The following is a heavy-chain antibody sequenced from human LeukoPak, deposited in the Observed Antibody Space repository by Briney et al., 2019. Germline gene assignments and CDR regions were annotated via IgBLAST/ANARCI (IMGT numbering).Heavy chain of an antibody. CDR3: VRHGESGRHHAYFDY. CDR2: IYFSGST. D-gene: IGHD3-10*01. V-gene: IGHV4-59*08. J-gene: IGHJ4*01. Sequence: PSETLSLTCTVSGGSISTYFWSWIRQPPGKGLEWIGHIYFSGSTNYNPSLKSRVTISVDTSKNQFSLKLSSVTAGDTAIYYCVRHGESGRHHAYFDYWGHGALVTVSS. CDR1: GGSISTYF.